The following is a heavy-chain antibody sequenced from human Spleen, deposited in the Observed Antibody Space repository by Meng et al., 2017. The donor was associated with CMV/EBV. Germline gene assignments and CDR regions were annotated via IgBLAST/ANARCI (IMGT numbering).Heavy chain of an antibody. CDR3: ARSYQLLFLSFDY. CDR2: INPNSGGT. V-gene: IGHV1-2*02. D-gene: IGHD2-2*01. Sequence: ASVKVSCKASGYTFTGYYMHWVRQAPGQGLEWMGWINPNSGGTNYAQKFQGRVTMTRDTYISTAYMELSRLRSDDTAVYYCARSYQLLFLSFDYWGQGTLVTVSS. CDR1: GYTFTGYY. J-gene: IGHJ4*02.